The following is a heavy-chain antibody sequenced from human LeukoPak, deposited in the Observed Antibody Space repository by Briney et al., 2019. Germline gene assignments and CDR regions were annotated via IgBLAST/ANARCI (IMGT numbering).Heavy chain of an antibody. J-gene: IGHJ4*02. CDR1: GFSFSNAW. CDR3: STHIRVTGTPDY. D-gene: IGHD1-1*01. CDR2: VRSETDGGTT. V-gene: IGHV3-15*07. Sequence: NPGGSLRLSCAASGFSFSNAWMNWVRQAPGKGLEWLGRVRSETDGGTTDYAASVKDRFIISRDESKSTVYLQMTSLKIEDTAVYYCSTHIRVTGTPDYWGRGTLVTDSS.